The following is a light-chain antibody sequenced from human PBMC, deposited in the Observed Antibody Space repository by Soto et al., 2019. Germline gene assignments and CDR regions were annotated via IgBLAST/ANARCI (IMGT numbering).Light chain of an antibody. V-gene: IGKV1-33*01. CDR2: DSS. Sequence: DIQMTQSPSSLSASVGDRVTIICQASQDINNYLNWYQQKPGKAPKLLIYDSSNLEIGVPSRFSGSGYGTRFSFTISSLQPEDIATYYFQQFDNLPFTCGQGTRLEIK. CDR1: QDINNY. J-gene: IGKJ5*01. CDR3: QQFDNLPFT.